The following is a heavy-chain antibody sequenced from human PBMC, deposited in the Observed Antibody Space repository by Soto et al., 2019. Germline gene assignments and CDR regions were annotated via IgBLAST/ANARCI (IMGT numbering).Heavy chain of an antibody. CDR3: AREGLDCSGGSCYSGYFQH. D-gene: IGHD2-15*01. CDR2: IIPIFGTA. V-gene: IGHV1-69*13. Sequence: SVKVSFKASGGTFSSYAISWLRQAPGQGLEWMGGIIPIFGTANYAQKFQGRVTITADESTSTAYMELSSLRSEDTAVYCCAREGLDCSGGSCYSGYFQHWSQGTLVTVSS. CDR1: GGTFSSYA. J-gene: IGHJ1*01.